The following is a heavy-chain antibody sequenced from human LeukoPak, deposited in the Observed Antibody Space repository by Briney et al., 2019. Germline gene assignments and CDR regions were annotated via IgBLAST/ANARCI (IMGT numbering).Heavy chain of an antibody. D-gene: IGHD1-26*01. CDR1: GFTFRTSW. Sequence: GGSLRLSCAVSGFTFRTSWMHWVRQDSRKGMVWVSRISSDGSDIRYADPVKGRFTISRDNAKNTLYLLMSSLRAEDTALYYCARDRGGLGPTTLDHWGQGTLVTVSS. CDR2: ISSDGSDI. V-gene: IGHV3-74*01. J-gene: IGHJ4*02. CDR3: ARDRGGLGPTTLDH.